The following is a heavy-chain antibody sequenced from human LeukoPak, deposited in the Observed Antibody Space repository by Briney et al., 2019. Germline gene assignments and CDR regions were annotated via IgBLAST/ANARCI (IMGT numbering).Heavy chain of an antibody. CDR3: ARTEVLEWLLYRREYYFDY. Sequence: PSETLSLTCSVSGASIRSYSWSWLRQPAGKGLEWIGRIHTSASTEYNPSLKSRVTMSVDTSKNQFSLKLSSVTAADTAVYYCARTEVLEWLLYRREYYFDYWGQGTLVTVSS. J-gene: IGHJ4*02. D-gene: IGHD3-3*01. V-gene: IGHV4-4*07. CDR2: IHTSAST. CDR1: GASIRSYS.